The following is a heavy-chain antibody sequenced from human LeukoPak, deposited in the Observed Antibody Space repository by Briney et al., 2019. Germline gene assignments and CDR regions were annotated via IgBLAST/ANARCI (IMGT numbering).Heavy chain of an antibody. V-gene: IGHV3-9*01. CDR3: AKGSDYDFWSGDDY. Sequence: GGSLRLSRAASGFTFDDYAMHWVRQAPGKGLEWVSGISWDSGSIGYADSVKGRFTISRDNAKNSLYLQMNSLRAEDTAVYYCAKGSDYDFWSGDDYWGQGTLVTVSS. J-gene: IGHJ4*02. D-gene: IGHD3-3*01. CDR1: GFTFDDYA. CDR2: ISWDSGSI.